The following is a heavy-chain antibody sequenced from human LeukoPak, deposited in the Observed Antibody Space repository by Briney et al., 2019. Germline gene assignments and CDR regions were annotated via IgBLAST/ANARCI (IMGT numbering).Heavy chain of an antibody. CDR1: GFTFSSYA. CDR3: AKVGSSWYVDY. V-gene: IGHV3-23*01. Sequence: AGGSLRLSWAASGFTFSSYAMSWVRQAPGKGLEWVSAISGSGGSTYYADSVKGRFTISRDNSTNALYLQMNSLRAEDTAVYYCAKVGSSWYVDYWGQGTLVTVSS. CDR2: ISGSGGST. J-gene: IGHJ4*02. D-gene: IGHD6-13*01.